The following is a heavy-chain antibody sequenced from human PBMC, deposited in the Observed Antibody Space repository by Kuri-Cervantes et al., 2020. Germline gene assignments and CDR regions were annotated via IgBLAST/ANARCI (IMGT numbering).Heavy chain of an antibody. V-gene: IGHV3-9*01. D-gene: IGHD3-10*01. Sequence: SLKISCAVSGFTFDDYAMHWVRQAPGKGLEWVSGISWNSGSIGYADSVKGRFTISRDNSKNTLYLQMNSLRAEDTAVYYCAKDRSMVRGVMVRGIDYWGQGTLVTVSS. CDR3: AKDRSMVRGVMVRGIDY. CDR1: GFTFDDYA. CDR2: ISWNSGSI. J-gene: IGHJ4*02.